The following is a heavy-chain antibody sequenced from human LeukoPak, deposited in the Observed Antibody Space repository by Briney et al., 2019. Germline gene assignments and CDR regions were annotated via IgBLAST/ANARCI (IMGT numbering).Heavy chain of an antibody. J-gene: IGHJ4*02. CDR3: ARASYSFLEWLRTNFDY. CDR1: GFTFSSYS. CDR2: ISSSSSYI. V-gene: IGHV3-21*01. D-gene: IGHD3-3*01. Sequence: PGGSLRLSCAASGFTFSSYSMNWVRQAPGKGLEWVSSISSSSSYIYYADSVKGRFTISRDNAKNSLYLQMNSLRAEDTAVYYCARASYSFLEWLRTNFDYWGQGTLVTVSS.